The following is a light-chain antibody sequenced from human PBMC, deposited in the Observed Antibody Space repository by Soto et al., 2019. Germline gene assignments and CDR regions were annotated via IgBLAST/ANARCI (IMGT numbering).Light chain of an antibody. CDR1: HSISSW. V-gene: IGKV1-12*01. Sequence: DIPLTHSPXTLSASVGDXVTITCRAIHSISSWLAFYQQKLGKAPKVLIYDASSLEGGGPSRFSGSGSGTDFTRTINSLQPEDFATYYGQQANSFPLTFGQGTRLEIK. CDR2: DAS. CDR3: QQANSFPLT. J-gene: IGKJ5*01.